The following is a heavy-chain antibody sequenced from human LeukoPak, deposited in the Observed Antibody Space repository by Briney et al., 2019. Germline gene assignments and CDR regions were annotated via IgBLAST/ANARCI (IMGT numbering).Heavy chain of an antibody. Sequence: SETLSLTCSVSGGSVTSDYYWSWIRQPPGKGLEWIGHIYYSGTTYYNPSLKSRLIISLVRSKNQFSLTLTSVTAADTAVYYCARDTGLYYFDSWGQGTLVTVSS. CDR1: GGSVTSDYY. CDR2: IYYSGTT. D-gene: IGHD1-14*01. V-gene: IGHV4-30-4*01. CDR3: ARDTGLYYFDS. J-gene: IGHJ4*02.